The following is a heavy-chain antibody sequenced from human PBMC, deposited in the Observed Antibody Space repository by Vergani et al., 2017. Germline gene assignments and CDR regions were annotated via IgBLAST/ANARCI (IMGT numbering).Heavy chain of an antibody. CDR3: ARVQEVGWFDP. CDR1: GFTFGDYA. J-gene: IGHJ5*02. D-gene: IGHD1-26*01. V-gene: IGHV3-49*03. Sequence: EVQLVESGGGLVQPGRSLRLSCTASGFTFGDYAMSWFRQAPGKGLEWVGFIRSKAYGGTTEYAASVKGRFTISRDNSKNTLYLQMNSLRAEDTAVYYCARVQEVGWFDPWGQGTLVTVSS. CDR2: IRSKAYGGTT.